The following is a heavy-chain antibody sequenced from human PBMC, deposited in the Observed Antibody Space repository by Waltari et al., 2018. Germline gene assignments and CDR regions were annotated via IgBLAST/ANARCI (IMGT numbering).Heavy chain of an antibody. V-gene: IGHV4-38-2*01. CDR3: ARIITMVQGSD. Sequence: QVQLQESGPGLVKPSETLSLTCAVSGYSISSGYYWGWIRQPPGKGLEWIGSIYHSGSTYYNPSLKSRVTISVDTSKNQFSLKLSSVTAADTVVYYCARIITMVQGSDWGQGTLVTVSS. CDR2: IYHSGST. D-gene: IGHD3-10*01. CDR1: GYSISSGYY. J-gene: IGHJ4*02.